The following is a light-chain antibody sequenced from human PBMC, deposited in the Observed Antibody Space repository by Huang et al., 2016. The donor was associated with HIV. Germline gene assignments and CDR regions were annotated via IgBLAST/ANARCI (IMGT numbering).Light chain of an antibody. CDR3: QQYNNWPPLT. V-gene: IGKV3-15*01. CDR2: GAS. CDR1: QSINSN. J-gene: IGKJ4*01. Sequence: MTQSPVTLSVSPGERATLSCRASQSINSNLAWYQQKPGQAPRLILYGASTRASGVPARRSGGGSGTEFSLTISSLQSEDDAVYYCQQYNNWPPLTFGGGTKVEMK.